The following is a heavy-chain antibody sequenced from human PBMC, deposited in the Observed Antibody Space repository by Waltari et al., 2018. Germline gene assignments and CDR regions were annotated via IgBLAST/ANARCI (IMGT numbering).Heavy chain of an antibody. J-gene: IGHJ4*02. CDR1: GFTFSNYW. CDR2: INSDGSST. Sequence: EVQLVESGGGLVQPGGSLRLSCAVSGFTFSNYWMHWVRQAPGKGLVWVSHINSDGSSTKYADSVKGRFTISRDNAKNTVYLQMNSLRAEDTAVYYCARDALNGGIDYWAQGTLVTVSS. V-gene: IGHV3-74*03. D-gene: IGHD7-27*01. CDR3: ARDALNGGIDY.